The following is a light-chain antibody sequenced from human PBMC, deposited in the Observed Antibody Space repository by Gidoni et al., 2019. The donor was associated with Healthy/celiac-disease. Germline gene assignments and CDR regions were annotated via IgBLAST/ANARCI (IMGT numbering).Light chain of an antibody. V-gene: IGKV1-5*01. CDR3: QQYNSYAWT. J-gene: IGKJ1*01. Sequence: DIQMTHSPSTLSASVGDRVTLTCRASQSISSWLAWYQQKPGKAPKLLIYDASSLESGVPSRFSGSGSGTEFTLTISSLQPDDFATYYCQQYNSYAWTFGQGTKVEIK. CDR1: QSISSW. CDR2: DAS.